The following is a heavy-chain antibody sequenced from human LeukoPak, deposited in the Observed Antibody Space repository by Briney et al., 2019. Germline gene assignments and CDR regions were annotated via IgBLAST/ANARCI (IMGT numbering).Heavy chain of an antibody. CDR2: IRYDGNNK. J-gene: IGHJ5*02. CDR3: AKGDDYGANTRLPKYNWFDP. V-gene: IGHV3-30*02. D-gene: IGHD4-23*01. Sequence: GGSLRLSCAASGFTFSSYAMHWVRQAPGRGLEWVAFIRYDGNNKNYADSVKGRFTISRDNSKDTLYLQMNSLRAEDTAVYYCAKGDDYGANTRLPKYNWFDPWGQGTLVTVSS. CDR1: GFTFSSYA.